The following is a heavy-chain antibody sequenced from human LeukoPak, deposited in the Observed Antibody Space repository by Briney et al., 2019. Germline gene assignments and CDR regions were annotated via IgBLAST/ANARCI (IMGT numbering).Heavy chain of an antibody. CDR1: GYSISSGYY. CDR3: ARQWAPHIVVVPAAAFDT. Sequence: PSETLSLTCAVSGYSISSGYYWGWIRQPPGKGLEWIGSIYHSGSTYYNPSLKSRVTISVDTSKNQFSLKLSSVTAADTAVYYCARQWAPHIVVVPAAAFDTWGQGTMVTVSS. V-gene: IGHV4-38-2*01. D-gene: IGHD2-2*01. CDR2: IYHSGST. J-gene: IGHJ3*02.